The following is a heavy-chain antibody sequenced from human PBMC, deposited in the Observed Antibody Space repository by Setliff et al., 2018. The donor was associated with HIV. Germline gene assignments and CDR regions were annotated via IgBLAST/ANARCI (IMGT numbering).Heavy chain of an antibody. Sequence: SETLSLTCTVSGGSITSGGDSWSWIRQHPGKGLKWIGYIYPTGSTYYNPSLKSRVTISIDTSKNQFSLQLTSVTAADTAVYYCVNPSGAMGDFDSWGQGTLVTVSS. CDR2: IYPTGST. V-gene: IGHV4-31*08. CDR1: GGSITSGGDS. J-gene: IGHJ4*02. CDR3: VNPSGAMGDFDS. D-gene: IGHD3-16*01.